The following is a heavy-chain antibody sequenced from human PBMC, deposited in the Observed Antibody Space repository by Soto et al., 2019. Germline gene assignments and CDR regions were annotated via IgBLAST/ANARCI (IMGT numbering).Heavy chain of an antibody. V-gene: IGHV1-69*01. J-gene: IGHJ5*02. CDR3: ARDLAIVGTSWFDP. CDR1: GGSLSSDA. CDR2: IIPLFGTG. D-gene: IGHD1-26*01. Sequence: QVQLVQSGAEVKKPGSSVKVSCKASGGSLSSDAISWVRQAPGQGLEWMGGIIPLFGTGKYAKNFQGRVTIPADASTSTAYLELNSLRVEDTALYYCARDLAIVGTSWFDPWGQGTQVTVSS.